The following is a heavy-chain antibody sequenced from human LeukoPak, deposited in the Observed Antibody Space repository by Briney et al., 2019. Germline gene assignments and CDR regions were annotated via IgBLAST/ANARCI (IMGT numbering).Heavy chain of an antibody. D-gene: IGHD7-27*01. V-gene: IGHV3-30*02. CDR1: GVTLSCCG. Sequence: GGSLRLSCAASGVTLSCCGMHWVRQAPGKGLEWLAFIRYDGGNQYYADSVKGRFTISRDNYKNTLSLQMNSLRVEDMAVYYCAKDGDDGIESWGQGTLVTVSS. CDR2: IRYDGGNQ. CDR3: AKDGDDGIES. J-gene: IGHJ4*02.